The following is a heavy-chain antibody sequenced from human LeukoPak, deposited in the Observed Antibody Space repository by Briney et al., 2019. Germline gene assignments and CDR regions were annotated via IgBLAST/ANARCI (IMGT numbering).Heavy chain of an antibody. D-gene: IGHD5-12*01. CDR3: AKSNGYGLIDY. J-gene: IGHJ4*02. CDR1: GYSISSGYY. V-gene: IGHV4-38-2*02. Sequence: SETLSLTCTVAGYSISSGYYWGWIRQPPGKGLEWIGSIYHSGSTYYNPSLKSRVTMYIDTSKNQFSLKLSSVTAADTAMYYCAKSNGYGLIDYWGQGTLVTVSS. CDR2: IYHSGST.